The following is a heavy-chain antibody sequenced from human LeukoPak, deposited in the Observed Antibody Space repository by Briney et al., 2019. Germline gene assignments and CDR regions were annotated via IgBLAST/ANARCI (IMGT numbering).Heavy chain of an antibody. CDR2: INPNSGGT. CDR3: ARTRITIFGVVSSYFDY. J-gene: IGHJ4*02. V-gene: IGHV1-2*06. Sequence: ASVKVSCKASGYTFTGYYMHWVRQAPGQGLERMGRINPNSGGTNYAQKFQGRVTMTRDTSISTAYMELSRLRSDDTAVYYCARTRITIFGVVSSYFDYWGQGTLVTVSS. D-gene: IGHD3-3*01. CDR1: GYTFTGYY.